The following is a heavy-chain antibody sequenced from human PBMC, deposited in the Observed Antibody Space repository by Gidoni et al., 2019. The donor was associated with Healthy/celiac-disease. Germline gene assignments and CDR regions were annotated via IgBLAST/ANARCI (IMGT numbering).Heavy chain of an antibody. CDR1: GGSFSGYY. V-gene: IGHV4-34*01. J-gene: IGHJ6*02. Sequence: QVQLQQWGAGLLKPSETLSLTCAVYGGSFSGYYWSWIRQPPGKGLQWIGEINHSGSTNYNPSLKSRVTISVDTSKNQFSLKLSSVTAADTAVYYCARWTGSGYYPLYYYYYGMDVWGQGTTVTVSS. D-gene: IGHD3-22*01. CDR2: INHSGST. CDR3: ARWTGSGYYPLYYYYYGMDV.